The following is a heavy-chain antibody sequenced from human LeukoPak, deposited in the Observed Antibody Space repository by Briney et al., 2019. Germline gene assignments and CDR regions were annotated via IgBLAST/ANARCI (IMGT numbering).Heavy chain of an antibody. D-gene: IGHD3-22*01. V-gene: IGHV3-21*01. CDR2: ISSSTNYI. CDR3: ARELTYYYDSSGSKTHYYYGMDV. J-gene: IGHJ6*02. CDR1: GFTFSTYS. Sequence: GGSLRLSCAASGFTFSTYSMNWVRQAPGKGLEWVSSISSSTNYIYYADSMKGRFTISRDNAKNSLYLQMNSLRAEDTAVYYCARELTYYYDSSGSKTHYYYGMDVWGQGTTVTVSS.